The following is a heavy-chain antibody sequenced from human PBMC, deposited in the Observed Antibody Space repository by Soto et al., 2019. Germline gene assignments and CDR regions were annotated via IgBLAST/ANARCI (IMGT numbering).Heavy chain of an antibody. CDR3: ARVRITIFGVAPFDP. Sequence: SETLSLTCTVSGGSISSYYWSWIRQPPGKGLEWIGYIYYSGSTNYNPSLKSRVTISVDTSKDQFSLKLSSVTAADTAVYYCARVRITIFGVAPFDPWGQGTLVTVYS. CDR2: IYYSGST. J-gene: IGHJ5*02. CDR1: GGSISSYY. V-gene: IGHV4-59*01. D-gene: IGHD3-3*01.